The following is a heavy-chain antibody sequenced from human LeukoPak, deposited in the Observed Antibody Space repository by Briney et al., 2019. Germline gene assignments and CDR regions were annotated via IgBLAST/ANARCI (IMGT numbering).Heavy chain of an antibody. CDR2: IIPIFGTA. V-gene: IGHV1-69*01. J-gene: IGHJ4*02. CDR3: ARGRFGLLWFGELEC. CDR1: GGTFSNYA. Sequence: GSSVKVSCKASGGTFSNYAISWVRQAPGQGFEWMGGIIPIFGTANYGQKFQDRVTITADESTSTAYMKLSSLRFEDTAVYYCARGRFGLLWFGELECWGQGTLVTVSS. D-gene: IGHD3-10*01.